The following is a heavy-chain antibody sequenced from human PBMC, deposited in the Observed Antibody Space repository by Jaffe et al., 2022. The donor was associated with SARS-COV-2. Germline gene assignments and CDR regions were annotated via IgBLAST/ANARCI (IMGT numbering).Heavy chain of an antibody. J-gene: IGHJ4*02. D-gene: IGHD5-12*01. V-gene: IGHV3-21*01. CDR3: ARDWVDIVATIPDEPEVDY. Sequence: EVQLVESGGGLVKPGGSLRLSCAASGFTFSSYSMNWVRQAPGKGLEWVSSISSSSSYIYYADSVKGRFTISRDNAKNSLYLQMNSLRAEDTAVYYCARDWVDIVATIPDEPEVDYWGQGTLVTVSS. CDR2: ISSSSSYI. CDR1: GFTFSSYS.